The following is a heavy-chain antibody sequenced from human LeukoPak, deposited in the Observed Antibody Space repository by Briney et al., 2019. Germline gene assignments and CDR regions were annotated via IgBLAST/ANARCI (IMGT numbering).Heavy chain of an antibody. CDR3: ARGGGLDV. CDR1: GFIFDDYG. CDR2: INWNGGST. J-gene: IGHJ6*02. Sequence: GGSLRLSCAASGFIFDDYGMTWVRQAPGKGLEWVSGINWNGGSTGYGDSVKGRFTISRDNAKNSLYLQMSNLRAEDTAVYFCARGGGLDVWGQGATVTVSS. D-gene: IGHD3-16*01. V-gene: IGHV3-20*04.